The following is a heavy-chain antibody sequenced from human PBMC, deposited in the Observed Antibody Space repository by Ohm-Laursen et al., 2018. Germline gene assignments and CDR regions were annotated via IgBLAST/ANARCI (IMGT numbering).Heavy chain of an antibody. Sequence: SVKVSCNASGGTFSSYAISWVRQAPGQGLEWMGRIIPILGIANYAQKFQGRVTITADKSTSTAYMELRSLRSDDTAVYYCTRDLSPTRFDFWGQGTLVTVSS. CDR1: GGTFSSYA. V-gene: IGHV1-69*04. CDR2: IIPILGIA. J-gene: IGHJ4*02. CDR3: TRDLSPTRFDF.